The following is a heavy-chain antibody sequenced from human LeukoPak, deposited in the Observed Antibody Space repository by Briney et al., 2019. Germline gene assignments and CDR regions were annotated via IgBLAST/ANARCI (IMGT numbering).Heavy chain of an antibody. Sequence: ASVKVSCKASGDTFTSYDINWVRQATGQGLEWMGWMNPNSGNTGYAQKFQGRVTMTRNTSISTAYMELSSLRSEDTAVYYCASLAGVTYGFDYWGQGALVTVSS. D-gene: IGHD2-21*02. V-gene: IGHV1-8*01. CDR3: ASLAGVTYGFDY. CDR2: MNPNSGNT. CDR1: GDTFTSYD. J-gene: IGHJ4*02.